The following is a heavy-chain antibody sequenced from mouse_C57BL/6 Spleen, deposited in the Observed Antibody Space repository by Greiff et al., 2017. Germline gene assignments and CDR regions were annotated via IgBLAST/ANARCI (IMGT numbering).Heavy chain of an antibody. V-gene: IGHV3-6*01. CDR3: ARDPAYFDY. J-gene: IGHJ2*01. Sequence: EVQVVESGPGLVKPSQSLSLTCSVTGYSITSGYYWNWIRQFPGNKLELMGYISYDGSNNYNPSLKNRISITRDTSKNHFFLKLNSVTTEDTAAYYCARDPAYFDYWGQGTTLTVSS. CDR1: GYSITSGYY. CDR2: ISYDGSN.